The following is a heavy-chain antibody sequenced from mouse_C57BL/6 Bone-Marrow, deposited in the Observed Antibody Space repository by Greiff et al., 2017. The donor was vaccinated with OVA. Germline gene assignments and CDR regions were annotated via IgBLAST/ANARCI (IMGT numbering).Heavy chain of an antibody. CDR2: IYPRSGNT. CDR3: ARERTHYYAMDY. CDR1: GYTFTSYG. V-gene: IGHV1-81*01. Sequence: VKLQESGAELARPGASVKLSCKASGYTFTSYGISWVKQRTGQGLEWIGEIYPRSGNTYYNEKFKGKATLTADKSSSTAYMELRSLTSEDSAVYFCARERTHYYAMDYWGQGTSVTVSS. J-gene: IGHJ4*01.